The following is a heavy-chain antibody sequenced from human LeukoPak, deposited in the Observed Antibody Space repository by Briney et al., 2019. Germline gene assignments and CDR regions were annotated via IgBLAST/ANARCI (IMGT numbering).Heavy chain of an antibody. CDR3: TKDSSGWYRYYFDH. CDR2: IKPGGGER. D-gene: IGHD6-19*01. CDR1: GITLSTYG. Sequence: PGGSLRLSCVASGITLSTYGMNWVRQAPGKGLEWVANIKPGGGERYYVDSVKGRFTISRVNAKNSVDLQMNNLRAEDTAVYYCTKDSSGWYRYYFDHGGQGTLVTVSS. V-gene: IGHV3-7*03. J-gene: IGHJ4*02.